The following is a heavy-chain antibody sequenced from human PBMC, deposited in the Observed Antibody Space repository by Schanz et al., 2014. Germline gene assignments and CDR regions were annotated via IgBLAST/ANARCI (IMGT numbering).Heavy chain of an antibody. D-gene: IGHD3-10*01. Sequence: QLQLQESGSGLVKPSQTLSLTCGVSGGSISSGGSSWNWIRLPPGKGLEWIGYIYHSGSTYYNPSLKRRVTRSVDRSKNQFSLILNSVTAADTAVYYCARDMVENWFDSWGQGTLVTVSA. V-gene: IGHV4-30-2*01. CDR3: ARDMVENWFDS. CDR1: GGSISSGGSS. CDR2: IYHSGST. J-gene: IGHJ5*01.